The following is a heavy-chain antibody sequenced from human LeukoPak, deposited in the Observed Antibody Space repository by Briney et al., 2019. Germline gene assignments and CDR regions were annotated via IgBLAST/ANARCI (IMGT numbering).Heavy chain of an antibody. Sequence: GGSLRLSCSASGFTFSSYWMSWVRQAPGKGLEWVANINQDGSVKYHVDSVKGRFTISRDNAKNSLYLQMNSLRAEDTAVYYCARRWLQSIDYWGQGTLVTVSS. V-gene: IGHV3-7*03. CDR2: INQDGSVK. J-gene: IGHJ4*02. CDR1: GFTFSSYW. CDR3: ARRWLQSIDY. D-gene: IGHD5-24*01.